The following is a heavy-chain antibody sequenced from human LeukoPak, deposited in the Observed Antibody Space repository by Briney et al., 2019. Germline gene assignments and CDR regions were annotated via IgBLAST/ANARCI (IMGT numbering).Heavy chain of an antibody. CDR2: TYYSGTT. V-gene: IGHV4-39*07. CDR1: GGSISSGSYY. D-gene: IGHD3-22*01. Sequence: PSETLSLTCTVSGGSISSGSYYWGWIRQPPGKGLEWIGSTYYSGTTYYNPSLKSRVTISLDTSKNQFSLKLSSVTAADTAVYFCARGPYSYDSSGAFDIWGQGTMVTVSS. CDR3: ARGPYSYDSSGAFDI. J-gene: IGHJ3*02.